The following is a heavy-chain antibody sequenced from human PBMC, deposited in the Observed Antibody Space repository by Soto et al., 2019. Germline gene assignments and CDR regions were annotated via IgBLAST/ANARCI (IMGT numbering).Heavy chain of an antibody. D-gene: IGHD3-3*01. CDR1: GYTFTIYV. Sequence: QVQLVQSGAEVKKPGASVKVSCKASGYTFTIYVMHWVRQAPGQRLEWMGWLNAGNDNTEYSQKLQGRVTITRDTSASTVYMELSSLSSEDTAVYYCARVGQNYYGMDVWGQGTTVTVSS. V-gene: IGHV1-3*01. CDR2: LNAGNDNT. J-gene: IGHJ6*02. CDR3: ARVGQNYYGMDV.